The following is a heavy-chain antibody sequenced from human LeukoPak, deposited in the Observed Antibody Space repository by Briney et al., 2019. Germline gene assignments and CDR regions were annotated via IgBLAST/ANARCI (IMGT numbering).Heavy chain of an antibody. Sequence: SQTLSLTCTVSGGSISSGGYYWSWIRQHPGKGLEWIGYIYYSGSTYYNPSLKSRVTISVDTSKNQFSLKLSSVTAADTAVYYCARGSGRWLQLSECWGQGTLVTVSS. D-gene: IGHD1-1*01. CDR2: IYYSGST. CDR3: ARGSGRWLQLSEC. CDR1: GGSISSGGYY. J-gene: IGHJ4*02. V-gene: IGHV4-31*03.